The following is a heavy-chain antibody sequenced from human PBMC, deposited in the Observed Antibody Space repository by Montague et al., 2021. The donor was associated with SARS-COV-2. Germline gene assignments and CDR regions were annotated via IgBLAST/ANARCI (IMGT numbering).Heavy chain of an antibody. J-gene: IGHJ4*02. V-gene: IGHV4-34*01. D-gene: IGHD3-22*01. CDR1: DGSFSDYS. Sequence: SETLSLTCAVYDGSFSDYSWTWIRQPPGRGLEWIGEINHRGTTNYNPSLKSRVTISVDTSKNQFSLKLTSVTAADTAVYYCARGRPHINMVVVVVTGGEYYFDVWGQGTLVAVSS. CDR3: ARGRPHINMVVVVVTGGEYYFDV. CDR2: INHRGTT.